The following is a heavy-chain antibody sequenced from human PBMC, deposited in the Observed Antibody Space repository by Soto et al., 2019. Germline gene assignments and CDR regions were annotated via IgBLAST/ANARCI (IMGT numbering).Heavy chain of an antibody. CDR1: GGVISTGGYY. Sequence: TLSLTCGVSGGVISTGGYYLNWIRQHPGEGLEWIGYIHDSGSTYDNPSLRGRVTMSLDTSNNQFSLKLSSVTAADTAIYYCARFDPGPYYFDFWGRGTLVPVCS. J-gene: IGHJ4*02. CDR2: IHDSGST. V-gene: IGHV4-31*11. D-gene: IGHD3-9*01. CDR3: ARFDPGPYYFDF.